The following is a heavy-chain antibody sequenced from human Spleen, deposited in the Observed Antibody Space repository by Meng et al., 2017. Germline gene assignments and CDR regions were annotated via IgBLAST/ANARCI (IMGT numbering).Heavy chain of an antibody. CDR3: ARAGDSENWFGP. CDR2: IYHSGST. CDR1: GGSISSSHW. J-gene: IGHJ5*02. Sequence: LKASGPGLGGPSGTLSPNSVVSGGSISSSHWWSWVRQPPGKGLEWIGEIYHSGSTNYNPSLESRVNISVDKSKNQYSLKLSSVTAADTAVYYRARAGDSENWFGPWGQGILVTVSS. V-gene: IGHV4-4*02. D-gene: IGHD2-21*01.